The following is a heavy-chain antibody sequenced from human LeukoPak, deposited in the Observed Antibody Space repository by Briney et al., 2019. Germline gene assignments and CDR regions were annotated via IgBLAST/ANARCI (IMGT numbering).Heavy chain of an antibody. CDR2: VRYDGRNN. CDR1: GFTFSIDS. D-gene: IGHD5-24*01. V-gene: IGHV3-33*06. CDR3: AKDAEEFYGTISQFDY. J-gene: IGHJ4*02. Sequence: GGCLRLSCAASGFTFSIDSMHGVRQAPAKGLEWGAVVRYDGRNNYYADSVKGRFTISRDNSENTLYLKMNSLRDEATAVYYSAKDAEEFYGTISQFDYWGQGTLVTVSS.